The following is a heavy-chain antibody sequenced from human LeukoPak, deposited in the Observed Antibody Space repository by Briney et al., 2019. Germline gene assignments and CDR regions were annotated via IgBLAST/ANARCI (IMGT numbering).Heavy chain of an antibody. CDR1: GGSFSGYY. CDR3: ARALGYCSGGSCSPVLGI. CDR2: INHSGST. Sequence: SETLSLTCAVYGGSFSGYYWSWIRQPPGKGLEWIGEINHSGSTNYNPSLKSRVTISVDTSKNQFSLKLSSVTAADTAVYYCARALGYCSGGSCSPVLGIWGQGTMVTVSS. V-gene: IGHV4-34*01. J-gene: IGHJ3*02. D-gene: IGHD2-15*01.